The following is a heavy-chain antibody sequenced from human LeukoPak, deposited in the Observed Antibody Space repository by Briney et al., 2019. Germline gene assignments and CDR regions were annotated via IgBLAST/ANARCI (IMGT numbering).Heavy chain of an antibody. Sequence: GGSLRLSCAASGLTFSNYAMNWVRQTPGKGLEWLAVIWSDGNIKYYADSVKGRFSISRDNFKNLLYLQMSGLRAEDTAVYYCARVGSGSYFLDALDIWGQGTMVTVSS. CDR2: IWSDGNIK. V-gene: IGHV3-33*08. CDR3: ARVGSGSYFLDALDI. J-gene: IGHJ3*02. D-gene: IGHD1-26*01. CDR1: GLTFSNYA.